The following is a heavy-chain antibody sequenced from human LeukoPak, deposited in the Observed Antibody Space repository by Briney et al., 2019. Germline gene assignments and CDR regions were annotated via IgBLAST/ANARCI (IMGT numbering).Heavy chain of an antibody. CDR1: GFTFGNYA. D-gene: IGHD6-19*01. J-gene: IGHJ4*02. CDR3: ARDIKYSSGWYLGY. Sequence: GGSLRLSCASSGFTFGNYAMSWVRQGPGKGLEWVSAISASGGSTHHADSVKGRFTISRDNAKNTLYLQMNSLRAEDTAVYYCARDIKYSSGWYLGYWGQGTLVTVSS. CDR2: ISASGGST. V-gene: IGHV3-23*01.